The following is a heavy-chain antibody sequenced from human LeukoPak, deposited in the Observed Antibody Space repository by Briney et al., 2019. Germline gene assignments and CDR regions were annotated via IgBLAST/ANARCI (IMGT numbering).Heavy chain of an antibody. CDR1: GGSISSSSHY. CDR2: IFYSGST. V-gene: IGHV4-39*01. Sequence: SETLSLTCTVSGGSISSSSHYWGWIRQPPGKGLEWIGSIFYSGSTYYNPSLKSRVTISVDTSKNQFSLKLSSVTAADTAVYYCARPSGTRVVADSFDYWGQGTLVTVSS. J-gene: IGHJ4*02. CDR3: ARPSGTRVVADSFDY. D-gene: IGHD2-15*01.